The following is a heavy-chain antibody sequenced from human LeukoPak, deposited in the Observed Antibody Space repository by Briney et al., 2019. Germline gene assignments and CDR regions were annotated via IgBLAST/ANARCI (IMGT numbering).Heavy chain of an antibody. CDR1: GYSISSGYY. CDR3: ARILGAYCSGGSCPDAFDI. Sequence: SETLSLTCAVSGYSISSGYYWGWIRQPPGKGLEWIGNIYHSGRTYFNPSLKSRVTISIDTSKNQFSLKLSSVTAADTAVYYCARILGAYCSGGSCPDAFDIWGQGTMVTVSS. V-gene: IGHV4-38-2*01. D-gene: IGHD2-15*01. CDR2: IYHSGRT. J-gene: IGHJ3*02.